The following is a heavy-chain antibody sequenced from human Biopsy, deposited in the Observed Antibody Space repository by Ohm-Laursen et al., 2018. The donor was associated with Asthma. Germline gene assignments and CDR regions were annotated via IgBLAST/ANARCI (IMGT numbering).Heavy chain of an antibody. Sequence: ASVKVSCKASGYTFSSYQMHWVRQAPGQGLEWLGMIKHISEYAQKFQGRVTMTRDTSTSSAYMELSSLTSEDSAVYYCAREVSTVDYGYYYFAMDVWGQGTTVTVSS. CDR2: IKHISE. D-gene: IGHD4-17*01. CDR1: GYTFSSYQ. J-gene: IGHJ6*02. CDR3: AREVSTVDYGYYYFAMDV. V-gene: IGHV1-46*01.